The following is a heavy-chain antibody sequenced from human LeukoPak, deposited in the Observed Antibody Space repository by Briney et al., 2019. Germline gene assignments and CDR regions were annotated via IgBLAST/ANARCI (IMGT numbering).Heavy chain of an antibody. V-gene: IGHV1-2*02. CDR2: LNPNSGGT. J-gene: IGHJ4*02. CDR3: ATLRRSGWYIGD. CDR1: GYTFTDYY. Sequence: ASVKVSCKASGYTFTDYYIHWVRQAPGQGLEWMGWLNPNSGGTNYAEEFQGRVTMTRDTSITTAFMELSSLKSDDTAMYYCATLRRSGWYIGDWGQGTLVTVSS. D-gene: IGHD6-19*01.